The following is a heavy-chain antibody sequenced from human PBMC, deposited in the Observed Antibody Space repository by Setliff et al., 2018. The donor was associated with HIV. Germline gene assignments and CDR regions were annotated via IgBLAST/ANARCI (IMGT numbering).Heavy chain of an antibody. CDR1: GFTFRDYC. D-gene: IGHD2-8*01. Sequence: GESLKISCAGSGFTFRDYCMHWVRQAPGKGLVWVSQIDDDGRTTYADSVKGRFTISRYNDKNTLYLQMNSLRAEDTSVYYCSRASGCTNGVCYAYGYYSLDVWGQGTTVTVSS. CDR2: IDDDGRT. J-gene: IGHJ6*02. V-gene: IGHV3-74*01. CDR3: SRASGCTNGVCYAYGYYSLDV.